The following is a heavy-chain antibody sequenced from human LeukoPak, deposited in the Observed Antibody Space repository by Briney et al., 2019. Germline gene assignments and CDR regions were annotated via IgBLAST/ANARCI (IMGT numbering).Heavy chain of an antibody. Sequence: SETLSLTCTVSGGSISSSSYCWGWIRQPPGKGLEWIGNIYYSGSTYYNPSLKSRVTISVDTSKRQFSLKLSSVTAADTAVYYCASIIYTSGNFDYWGQGTLVTVSS. V-gene: IGHV4-39*07. J-gene: IGHJ4*02. CDR2: IYYSGST. D-gene: IGHD3-10*01. CDR3: ASIIYTSGNFDY. CDR1: GGSISSSSYC.